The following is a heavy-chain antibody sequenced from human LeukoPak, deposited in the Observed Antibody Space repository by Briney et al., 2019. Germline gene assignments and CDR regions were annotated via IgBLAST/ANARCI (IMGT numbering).Heavy chain of an antibody. Sequence: PSETLSLTCTVSGGSISSSSYYWGWIRQPPGKGLEWIGSIYYSGSTYYNPYLKSRVTISVDTSKNQFSLKLSSVTAADTAVYYCARHSTMGHYDFWSGYYTGSYYFDYWGQGTLVTVSS. CDR2: IYYSGST. CDR1: GGSISSSSYY. D-gene: IGHD3-3*01. J-gene: IGHJ4*02. V-gene: IGHV4-39*01. CDR3: ARHSTMGHYDFWSGYYTGSYYFDY.